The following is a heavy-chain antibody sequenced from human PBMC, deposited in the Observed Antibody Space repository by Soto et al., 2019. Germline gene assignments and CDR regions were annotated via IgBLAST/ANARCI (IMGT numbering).Heavy chain of an antibody. Sequence: QVQLQQWGAGLLKPSETLSLTCAVYGGSFSGYYWSWIRQPPGKGLEWIGEINHSGSTNYNPSLKSRVTISVDTSKNQFSLKLSSVTAADTAVYYCARGGLVVPAAISLYYFDYWGQGTLVTVSS. D-gene: IGHD2-2*01. CDR1: GGSFSGYY. V-gene: IGHV4-34*01. J-gene: IGHJ4*02. CDR2: INHSGST. CDR3: ARGGLVVPAAISLYYFDY.